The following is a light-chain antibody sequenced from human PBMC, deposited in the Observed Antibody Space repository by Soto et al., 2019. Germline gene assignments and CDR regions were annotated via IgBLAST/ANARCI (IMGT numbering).Light chain of an antibody. V-gene: IGLV4-60*03. CDR3: ETWVSNTRI. J-gene: IGLJ2*01. CDR1: SGHSSYI. Sequence: QPVLTQSSSASASLGSSVKLTCTLSSGHSSYIIAWHQQQPGKAPRYLMKLERSGSYNKGSGVPDRFSGSSSGADRYLTISNLQSEDEADYYCETWVSNTRIFGGGTKLTVL. CDR2: LERSGSY.